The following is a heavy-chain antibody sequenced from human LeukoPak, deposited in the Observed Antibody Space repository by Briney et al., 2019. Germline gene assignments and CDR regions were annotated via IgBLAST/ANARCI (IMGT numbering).Heavy chain of an antibody. D-gene: IGHD3-10*01. V-gene: IGHV3-30*04. J-gene: IGHJ4*02. Sequence: GGSLRLSCAASGFTFNAYAMHWVRQAPGKGLEWVTIISYDGSNKYYSDSVKGRLTISRDNSNNTLYLQMNSLRTEDTAVYYCARAGNYYKEIDCWGQGTLVTVSS. CDR2: ISYDGSNK. CDR3: ARAGNYYKEIDC. CDR1: GFTFNAYA.